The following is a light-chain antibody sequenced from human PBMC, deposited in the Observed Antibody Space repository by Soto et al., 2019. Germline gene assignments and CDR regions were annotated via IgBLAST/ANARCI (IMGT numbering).Light chain of an antibody. CDR2: DAS. CDR3: QQYNSYWT. Sequence: DIQMTQSPSTLSASVGDRVTISCRASQSISSWLAWYQQKPGQAPKLLIYDASSSESGVPSRFSGSGSGTEFTLTIRSLQPDDFATYYCQQYNSYWTFGQGTKVDIK. J-gene: IGKJ1*01. CDR1: QSISSW. V-gene: IGKV1-5*01.